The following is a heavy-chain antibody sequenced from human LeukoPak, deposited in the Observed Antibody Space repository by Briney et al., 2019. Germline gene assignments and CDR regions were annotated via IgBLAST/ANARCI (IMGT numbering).Heavy chain of an antibody. V-gene: IGHV3-21*04. Sequence: GGSLRLSCAASGFTFSSYSMNWVRQAPGKGLEWVSSISSSSSYIYYADSVKGRFTISRDDAKNSLNLQMNSLTAEDTALYYCVRDGIRDIPGVITIRYDYWGQGTLVTVSS. D-gene: IGHD3-10*01. CDR1: GFTFSSYS. J-gene: IGHJ4*02. CDR3: VRDGIRDIPGVITIRYDY. CDR2: ISSSSSYI.